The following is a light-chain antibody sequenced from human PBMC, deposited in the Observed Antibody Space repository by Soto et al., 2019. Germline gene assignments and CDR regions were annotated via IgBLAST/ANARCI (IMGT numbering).Light chain of an antibody. Sequence: EIVMTQSPATLSVSPGDRATLSCRASQSVFSSLAWYQQKPGQAPRLLIYGAATRATGIPARFSVSGSGTEFTLTISSLQSEDFEVYYCQQYHNWPAFGQGTNVEIK. CDR3: QQYHNWPA. J-gene: IGKJ1*01. V-gene: IGKV3-15*01. CDR1: QSVFSS. CDR2: GAA.